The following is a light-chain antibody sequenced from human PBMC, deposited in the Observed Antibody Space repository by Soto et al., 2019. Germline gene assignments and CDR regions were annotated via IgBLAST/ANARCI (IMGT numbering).Light chain of an antibody. CDR2: EVS. V-gene: IGLV2-14*01. CDR3: SSYTSSTSYV. J-gene: IGLJ1*01. Sequence: QSVLTQPASVSGSPGQSMTISCTGTSSDVGGYNYVSWYQQHPGKAPKLMIYEVSNRPSGVSNRFSGSKSDNTASLTISGLQAEDEADYYCSSYTSSTSYVFGTGTKVTVL. CDR1: SSDVGGYNY.